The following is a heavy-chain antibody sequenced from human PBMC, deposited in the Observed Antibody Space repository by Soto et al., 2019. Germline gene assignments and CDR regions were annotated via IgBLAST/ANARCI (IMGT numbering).Heavy chain of an antibody. Sequence: QVQLVQSGAEVKKPGSSVKVSCKASGGTFRSYAISWVRQAPGQGLEWMGGIIPIFGTANYAQKFQGRVTITADESTSTAYMELSSLRSEDTAVYYCAREYCSGGSCYSTFDYWGQGTLVTVSS. CDR1: GGTFRSYA. CDR3: AREYCSGGSCYSTFDY. D-gene: IGHD2-15*01. CDR2: IIPIFGTA. J-gene: IGHJ4*02. V-gene: IGHV1-69*01.